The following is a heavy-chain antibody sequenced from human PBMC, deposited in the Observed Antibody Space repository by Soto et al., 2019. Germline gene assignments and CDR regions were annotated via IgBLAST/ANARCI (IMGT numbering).Heavy chain of an antibody. Sequence: GSLKISCKTFGYRFTSYWFGWVRQMPGKGLEWMGGIYPDDSDTRYSPTFQGQVTISADKSTSTAYLQLRSLKASDTAMYYCARRRTVVVAGTSDYYFDYWGQGTRVTASS. J-gene: IGHJ4*02. CDR2: IYPDDSDT. CDR3: ARRRTVVVAGTSDYYFDY. D-gene: IGHD2-21*01. V-gene: IGHV5-51*01. CDR1: GYRFTSYW.